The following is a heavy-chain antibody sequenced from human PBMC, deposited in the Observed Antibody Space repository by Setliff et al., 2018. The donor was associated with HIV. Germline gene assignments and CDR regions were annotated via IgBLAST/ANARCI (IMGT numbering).Heavy chain of an antibody. Sequence: PSETLSLTCAVYGGPLSGHYWSWIRQPPGQGLEWIGETSHSGKTNYNPSLKSRVTISVDTSENQFSLKLMSVTAADTAVYYCVTSSSWSSRLNFWGPGMLVTVSS. V-gene: IGHV4-34*01. D-gene: IGHD2-2*01. J-gene: IGHJ4*02. CDR1: GGPLSGHY. CDR2: TSHSGKT. CDR3: VTSSSWSSRLNF.